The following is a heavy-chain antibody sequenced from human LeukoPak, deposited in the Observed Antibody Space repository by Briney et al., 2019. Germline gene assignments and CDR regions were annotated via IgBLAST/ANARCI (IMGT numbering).Heavy chain of an antibody. V-gene: IGHV1-46*01. CDR2: INPSGGST. D-gene: IGHD5-12*01. J-gene: IGHJ4*02. Sequence: ASVKVSCKASGYTFTSYYMHWVRRAPGQGLEWMGIINPSGGSTSYAQKFQGRVTMTRDMSTSTVYMELSSLRSEDTAVYYCARDADIVATGFESGGFDYWGQGTLVTVSS. CDR3: ARDADIVATGFESGGFDY. CDR1: GYTFTSYY.